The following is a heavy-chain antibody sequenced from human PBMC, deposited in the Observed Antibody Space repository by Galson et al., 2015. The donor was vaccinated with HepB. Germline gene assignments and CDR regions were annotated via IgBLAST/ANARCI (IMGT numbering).Heavy chain of an antibody. CDR1: GGSICSYY. D-gene: IGHD5-24*01. V-gene: IGHV4-4*07. J-gene: IGHJ6*02. CDR3: AREGLKSYSLYYYYYYGMDV. Sequence: SETLSLTCTVSGGSICSYYWSWIRQPAGKGLEWIGRIYTSGSTNYNPSLKSRVTMSVDTSKNQFSLKLSSVTAADTAVYYCAREGLKSYSLYYYYYYGMDVWGQGTTVTVSS. CDR2: IYTSGST.